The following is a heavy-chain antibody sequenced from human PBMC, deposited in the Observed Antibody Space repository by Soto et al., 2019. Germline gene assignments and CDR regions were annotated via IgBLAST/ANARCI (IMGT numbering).Heavy chain of an antibody. D-gene: IGHD2-15*01. CDR2: IYHSGST. Sequence: PSETLSLTCAVSGGSISSSNWWSWVRQPPGKGLEWIGEIYHSGSTNYNPSLKSRVTISVDKSKNQFSLKLSSVTAADTAVYYCARVADCSGGRCSFCIDYCGQETLGTVAS. CDR1: GGSISSSNW. CDR3: ARVADCSGGRCSFCIDY. J-gene: IGHJ4*02. V-gene: IGHV4-4*02.